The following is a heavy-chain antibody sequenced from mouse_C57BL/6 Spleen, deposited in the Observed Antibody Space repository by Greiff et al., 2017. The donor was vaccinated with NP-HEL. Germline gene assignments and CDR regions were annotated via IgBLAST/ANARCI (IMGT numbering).Heavy chain of an antibody. D-gene: IGHD2-10*02. CDR2: IRNKANNHAT. CDR1: GFTFSDAW. V-gene: IGHV6-6*01. J-gene: IGHJ1*03. Sequence: EVMLVESGGGLVQPGGSMKLSCAASGFTFSDAWMDWVRQSPEKGLEWVAEIRNKANNHATYYAESVKGRFTISRDDSKSSVYLQMNSLRAEDTGIYYCTRSYGNYNWYFDVWGTGTTVTVSS. CDR3: TRSYGNYNWYFDV.